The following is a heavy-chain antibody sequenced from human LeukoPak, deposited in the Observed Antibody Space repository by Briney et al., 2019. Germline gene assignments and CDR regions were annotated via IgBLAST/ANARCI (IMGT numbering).Heavy chain of an antibody. D-gene: IGHD6-19*01. V-gene: IGHV3-30-3*01. J-gene: IGHJ4*01. CDR2: ISYDGSNK. CDR3: ARDYRGSGWYVPFRY. CDR1: GFTFSSYA. Sequence: GGPLRLSCAASGFTFSSYAMHWVRQAPGKGLEWVAVISYDGSNKYYADSVKGRFTISRDNSKNTLYLQMNSLRAEDTAVYYCARDYRGSGWYVPFRYWGQGTLVTVSS.